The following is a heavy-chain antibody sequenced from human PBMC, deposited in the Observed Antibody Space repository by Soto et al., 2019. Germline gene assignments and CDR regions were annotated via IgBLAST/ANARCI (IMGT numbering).Heavy chain of an antibody. D-gene: IGHD6-13*01. CDR1: GFTVNNNH. Sequence: GGSLRLSCAASGFTVNNNHMSWVRRAPGKGLEWVSVIYSGGGTDYADSVKGRFTISRDNSKNTLYLQMNSLRAEDTAVYFCASSSWVYYYYGMDVWGQGTTVTVSS. J-gene: IGHJ6*02. CDR3: ASSSWVYYYYGMDV. CDR2: IYSGGGT. V-gene: IGHV3-66*01.